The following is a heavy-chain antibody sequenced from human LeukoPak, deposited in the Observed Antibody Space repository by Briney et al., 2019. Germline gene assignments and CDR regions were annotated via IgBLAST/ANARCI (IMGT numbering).Heavy chain of an antibody. J-gene: IGHJ3*02. D-gene: IGHD3-10*01. CDR3: ARGDYYGLGSWGHDAFDI. V-gene: IGHV3-23*01. CDR2: ISVSGTTT. Sequence: QPGGSLRLSCAASGSTFTNFGMSWVRQGPGKGLEWVSAISVSGTTTYYAESVKGRFTISRDNSKNTLYLQMNSLRAEDTAVYYCARGDYYGLGSWGHDAFDIWGQGTMVTVSS. CDR1: GSTFTNFG.